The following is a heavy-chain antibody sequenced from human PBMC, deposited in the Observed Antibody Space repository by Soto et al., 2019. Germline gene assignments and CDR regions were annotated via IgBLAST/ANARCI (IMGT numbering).Heavy chain of an antibody. Sequence: SETLSLTCSVSGGYLISYYWSWIRQPPGKGLEWIGYIYYSGSTNYNPSLKSRVTISVDTSKNQFSLKLSSVTAADTAVYYCARDADYGGNSLSFGYWGQGTLVTVS. CDR3: ARDADYGGNSLSFGY. V-gene: IGHV4-59*01. CDR2: IYYSGST. CDR1: GGYLISYY. D-gene: IGHD4-17*01. J-gene: IGHJ4*02.